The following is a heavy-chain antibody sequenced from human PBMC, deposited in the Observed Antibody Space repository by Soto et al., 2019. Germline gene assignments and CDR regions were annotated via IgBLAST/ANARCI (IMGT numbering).Heavy chain of an antibody. J-gene: IGHJ4*02. CDR2: IIPIFNTT. V-gene: IGHV1-69*06. D-gene: IGHD2-2*02. CDR3: AREGRGKKAGYNGLVSLGY. CDR1: GSRFSNYV. Sequence: QVQLVQSGAEVKTPGSSLKVSCTVSGSRFSNYVISWVRQAPGNGLEWLGRIIPIFNTTQYPQKFQGRVTITADKSTNTASLELSSLRSDDTAVYYCAREGRGKKAGYNGLVSLGYWGQGTPVTVSS.